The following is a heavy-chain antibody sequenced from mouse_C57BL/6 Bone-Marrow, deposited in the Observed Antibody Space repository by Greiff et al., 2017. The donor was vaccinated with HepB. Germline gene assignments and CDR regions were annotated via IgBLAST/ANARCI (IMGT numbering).Heavy chain of an antibody. D-gene: IGHD2-1*01. J-gene: IGHJ2*01. CDR1: GYSFTDYN. V-gene: IGHV1-39*01. Sequence: EVKLQESGPELVKPGDSVKISCKASGYSFTDYNMNWVQQSNGKSLEWIGVINTNYGTNSYNQKFKGKATLTLDQYSSTVYMQLNSLTSEDSAVYYCARSGGNYPHFDYWGQGTTLTVSS. CDR3: ARSGGNYPHFDY. CDR2: INTNYGTN.